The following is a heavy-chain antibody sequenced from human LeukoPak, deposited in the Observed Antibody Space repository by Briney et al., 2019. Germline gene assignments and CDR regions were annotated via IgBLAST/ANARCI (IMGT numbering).Heavy chain of an antibody. CDR2: IRYDGSNK. CDR1: GFTFSSYG. Sequence: GGSLRLSCAASGFTFSSYGMHWVRQAPGKGLEWVAFIRYDGSNKYYADSVKGRFTISRDNSKNTLYLRMNSLRAEDTAVYYCAKDTPSYGDYGGYFDYWGQGTLVTVSS. CDR3: AKDTPSYGDYGGYFDY. V-gene: IGHV3-30*02. D-gene: IGHD4-17*01. J-gene: IGHJ4*02.